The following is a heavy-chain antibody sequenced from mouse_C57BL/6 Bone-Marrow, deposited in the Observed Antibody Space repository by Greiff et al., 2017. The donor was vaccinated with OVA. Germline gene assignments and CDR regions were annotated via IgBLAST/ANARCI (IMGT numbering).Heavy chain of an antibody. D-gene: IGHD2-3*01. V-gene: IGHV14-4*01. CDR2: IDPENGDT. J-gene: IGHJ3*01. CDR1: GFNIKDDY. Sequence: EVQLQQSGAELVRPGASVKLSCTASGFNIKDDYMHWVKQRPEQGLEWIGWIDPENGDTEYASKFQGKATITADTASNTAYLQLSSLTSEDTAVYYCTTSSDGYSFAYWGQGTLVTVSA. CDR3: TTSSDGYSFAY.